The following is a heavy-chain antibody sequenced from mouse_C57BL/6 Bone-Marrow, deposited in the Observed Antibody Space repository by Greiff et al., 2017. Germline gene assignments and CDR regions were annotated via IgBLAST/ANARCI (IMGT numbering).Heavy chain of an antibody. V-gene: IGHV1-50*01. CDR1: GYTFTSYW. Sequence: QVQLQQPGAELVKPGASVKLSCKASGYTFTSYWMQWVKQRPGQGLEWIGEIDPSDSYTNYNQKFKGKAKLTVDTSSSTAYMQLSSLTSEDSAVYYCARGDYYGSPYAMDYWGQGTSVTVSS. J-gene: IGHJ4*01. CDR3: ARGDYYGSPYAMDY. D-gene: IGHD1-1*01. CDR2: IDPSDSYT.